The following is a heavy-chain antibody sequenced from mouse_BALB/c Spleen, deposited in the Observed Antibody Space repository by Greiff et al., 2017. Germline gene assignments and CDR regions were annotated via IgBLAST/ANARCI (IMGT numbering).Heavy chain of an antibody. CDR2: SRNKANDYTT. Sequence: EVKLVESGGGLVQPGGSLRLSCATSGFTFSDFYMEWVRQPPGKRLEWIAASRNKANDYTTEYSASVKGRFIVSRDTSQSILYLQMNALRAEDTAVYYCARGYSGSSVGDAMDYRGQGTSLTVSS. CDR1: GFTFSDFY. D-gene: IGHD1-1*02. V-gene: IGHV7-1*02. CDR3: ARGYSGSSVGDAMDY. J-gene: IGHJ4*01.